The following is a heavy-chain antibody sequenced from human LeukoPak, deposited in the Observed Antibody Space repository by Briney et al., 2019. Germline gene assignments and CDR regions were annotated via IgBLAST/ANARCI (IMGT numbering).Heavy chain of an antibody. CDR3: ARDFSAYYYDSSGYAYAFDV. V-gene: IGHV3-11*01. J-gene: IGHJ3*01. CDR1: GFTFSDYY. D-gene: IGHD3-22*01. Sequence: GGSLRLSCAASGFTFSDYYMSWIRQPPGKGLEWVSYIISSGSTIYYADSVKGRFTISRDNAKNSLYLQMNSLRAEDTAVYYCARDFSAYYYDSSGYAYAFDVWGQGTMVTASS. CDR2: IISSGSTI.